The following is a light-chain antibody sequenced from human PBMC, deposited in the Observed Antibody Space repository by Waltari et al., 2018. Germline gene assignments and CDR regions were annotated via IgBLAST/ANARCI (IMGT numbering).Light chain of an antibody. V-gene: IGLV1-40*01. J-gene: IGLJ2*01. Sequence: QSVLTQPPSVSGAPGQRITISCTGTSYNIGDGHDGYWYLQLPGTAPKLLILGNNNRPSGVPDRFSASKSDPSASLAITGLQAEDEADYYCQSYNSSLSGVLFGGGTKLTVL. CDR2: GNN. CDR3: QSYNSSLSGVL. CDR1: SYNIGDGHD.